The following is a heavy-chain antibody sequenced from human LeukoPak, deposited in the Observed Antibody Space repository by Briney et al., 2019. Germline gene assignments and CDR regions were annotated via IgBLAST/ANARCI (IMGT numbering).Heavy chain of an antibody. CDR1: GYTFTNFA. D-gene: IGHD6-13*01. CDR2: INTNTGNP. Sequence: ASVKVSCKASGYTFTNFAINWVRQAPGEGLEWMGWINTNTGNPTYAQGFTGRFVSSLDTSVSTSFLQISGLKAEDTAVYYCARYSSNWNGLDSWGQGTLVTVSS. J-gene: IGHJ4*02. CDR3: ARYSSNWNGLDS. V-gene: IGHV7-4-1*02.